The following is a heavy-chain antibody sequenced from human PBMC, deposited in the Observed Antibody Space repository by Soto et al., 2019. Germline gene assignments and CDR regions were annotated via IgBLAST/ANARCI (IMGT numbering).Heavy chain of an antibody. V-gene: IGHV3-23*01. CDR2: ISGNGGST. D-gene: IGHD4-17*01. Sequence: HPGGSLRLSCAASGFTFSSYAMSWVRQAPGKGLEWVSAISGNGGSTYYADSVKGRFTISRDNSKNTLYLQMSSLRAEDTAVYYCATPGYGDYVYRGGSTYYFDYWGQGTLVTVSS. CDR1: GFTFSSYA. J-gene: IGHJ4*02. CDR3: ATPGYGDYVYRGGSTYYFDY.